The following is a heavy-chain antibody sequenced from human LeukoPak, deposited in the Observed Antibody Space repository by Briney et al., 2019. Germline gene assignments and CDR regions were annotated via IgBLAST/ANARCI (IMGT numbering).Heavy chain of an antibody. D-gene: IGHD5-24*01. J-gene: IGHJ5*02. CDR1: GYTFSGYG. CDR3: ARDLTRDGYTWFDP. V-gene: IGHV1-18*01. CDR2: ISAYKGNT. Sequence: GASVKVSCKASGYTFSGYGITWVRQAPGQGLEWMGWISAYKGNTKYAQKLQGRVIMTTDTSTSTAYMEMRSLRSDDTAVYFCARDLTRDGYTWFDPWGQGTLVTVSS.